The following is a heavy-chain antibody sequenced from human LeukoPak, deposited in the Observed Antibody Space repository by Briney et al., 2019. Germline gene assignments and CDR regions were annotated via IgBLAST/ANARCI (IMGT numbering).Heavy chain of an antibody. CDR1: GFTFTNYA. CDR3: SIAATYFGP. Sequence: PGGSLRLSCAASGFTFTNYAMSWVRQAPGKGLEWVGRIKSKTDGGTTDYAAPVKGRFTISRDDSKNTLYLQMNSLKTEDTAVYYCSIAATYFGPWGQGTLVTVSS. J-gene: IGHJ5*02. D-gene: IGHD5-12*01. V-gene: IGHV3-15*01. CDR2: IKSKTDGGTT.